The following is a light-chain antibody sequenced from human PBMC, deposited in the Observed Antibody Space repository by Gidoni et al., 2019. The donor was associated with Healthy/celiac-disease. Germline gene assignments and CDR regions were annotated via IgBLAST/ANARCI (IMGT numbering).Light chain of an antibody. J-gene: IGKJ3*01. CDR3: QQSYSTPFT. CDR2: AAS. Sequence: DSQMTQAPSSLSASGGDRVTITCRASQSISSYLNWYQQKPGKAPKLLIYAASSLHSGVPSRFSGSGSGTDFTLTISSLQPEDFAPYYCQQSYSTPFTFGPXTKVDIK. V-gene: IGKV1-39*01. CDR1: QSISSY.